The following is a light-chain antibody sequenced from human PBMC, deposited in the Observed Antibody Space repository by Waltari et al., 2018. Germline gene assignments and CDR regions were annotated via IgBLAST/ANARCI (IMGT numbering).Light chain of an antibody. V-gene: IGLV3-19*01. CDR3: NSRDSSGRLLI. Sequence: SSELTQDPAVSVALGQTVTITCQGDSLRNHDASWYQKKPGQAPVLVIYGKNYRPSRFPGRFSGSISGNTASLTITGAQAEDEAAYYCNSRDSSGRLLIFGGGTDLTVL. CDR1: SLRNHD. J-gene: IGLJ2*01. CDR2: GKN.